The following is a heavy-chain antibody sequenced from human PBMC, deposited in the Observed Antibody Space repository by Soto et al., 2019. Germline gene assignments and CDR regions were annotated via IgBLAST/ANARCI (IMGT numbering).Heavy chain of an antibody. CDR3: ATHCSSTSCYYTFDP. CDR1: GWSFSSYY. CDR2: INHYGST. Sequence: SSETLSLTCAVYGWSFSSYYWSWIRQPPGKGLEWIGQINHYGSTDYNPSLKSRVTISVDTSKNHFSLRLSSVTAADTAMYYCATHCSSTSCYYTFDPWGQGTMVTVS. D-gene: IGHD2-2*01. J-gene: IGHJ5*02. V-gene: IGHV4-34*01.